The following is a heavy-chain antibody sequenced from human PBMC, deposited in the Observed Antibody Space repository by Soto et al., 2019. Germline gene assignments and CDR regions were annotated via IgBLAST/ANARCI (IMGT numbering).Heavy chain of an antibody. D-gene: IGHD3-10*01. CDR3: ARFYGSGGLYYYYYMDV. J-gene: IGHJ6*03. CDR1: GGSISSYY. CDR2: IYYSGST. V-gene: IGHV4-59*01. Sequence: QVQLQESGPGLVKPSETLSLTCTVSGGSISSYYWSWIRQPPGKGLEWIGYIYYSGSTNYNPSLKSRVTISVDTSKNQFSLKLSSVTAADTAVYYCARFYGSGGLYYYYYMDVWGKGTTVTVSS.